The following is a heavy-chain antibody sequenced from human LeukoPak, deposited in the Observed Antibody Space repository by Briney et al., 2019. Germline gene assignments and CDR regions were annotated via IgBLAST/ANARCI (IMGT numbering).Heavy chain of an antibody. CDR3: ASTYSGYDGPRY. Sequence: SVKVSCKASGGTFSSCAISWVRQAPGQGLEWMGGIIPIFGTANYAQKFQGRVTITADKSTSTAYMELSSLRSEDTAVYYCASTYSGYDGPRYWGQGTLVTVSS. J-gene: IGHJ4*02. CDR1: GGTFSSCA. V-gene: IGHV1-69*06. CDR2: IIPIFGTA. D-gene: IGHD5-12*01.